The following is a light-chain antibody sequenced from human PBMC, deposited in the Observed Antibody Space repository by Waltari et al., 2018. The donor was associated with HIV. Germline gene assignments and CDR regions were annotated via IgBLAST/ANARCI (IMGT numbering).Light chain of an antibody. V-gene: IGKV3-20*01. CDR1: QSVNNGY. Sequence: EIVLTQSPATLSLSPGVRASLSCRARQSVNNGYLAWYQWKPGQAPRLVIYGPSRRATGVPDRFTGSGSGTDFTLTISRLQPEDFAVYYCLQHATLPYTFGQGTKLEI. CDR2: GPS. CDR3: LQHATLPYT. J-gene: IGKJ2*01.